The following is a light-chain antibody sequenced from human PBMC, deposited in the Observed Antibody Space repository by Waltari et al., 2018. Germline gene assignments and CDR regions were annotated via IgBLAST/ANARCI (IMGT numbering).Light chain of an antibody. CDR1: QSVSDY. CDR3: QHRSTWRHT. V-gene: IGKV3-11*01. J-gene: IGKJ4*01. Sequence: EVVLTQSPATLSLSPGERATLSCRASQSVSDYLVWYQQKPGQAPRLLIYDASKRATGIPPRFRSSGSETDFTLTISSLEPEDIAVYYCQHRSTWRHTLGGGTKVEIQ. CDR2: DAS.